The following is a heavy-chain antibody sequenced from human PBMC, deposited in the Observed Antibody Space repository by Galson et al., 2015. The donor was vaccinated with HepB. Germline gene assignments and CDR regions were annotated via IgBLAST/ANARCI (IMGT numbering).Heavy chain of an antibody. V-gene: IGHV3-53*01. D-gene: IGHD3-3*01. J-gene: IGHJ4*02. CDR1: GFTVNSDY. CDR3: ARGKIFGVAMDY. Sequence: SLRLSCAASGFTVNSDYMIWVRQAPGKGLEWVSVIYSNGSAYYADSVKGRFIISRDNSKNTLCLQMNSLRAEDTALYYCARGKIFGVAMDYWGQGTLVTVSS. CDR2: IYSNGSA.